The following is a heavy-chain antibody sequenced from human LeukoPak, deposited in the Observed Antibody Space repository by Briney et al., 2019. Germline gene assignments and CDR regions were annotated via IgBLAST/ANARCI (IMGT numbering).Heavy chain of an antibody. CDR2: IYTSGST. D-gene: IGHD3-9*01. J-gene: IGHJ4*02. V-gene: IGHV4-4*07. CDR3: ARDRGELTGYYSPYFDY. CDR1: GGSISSYY. Sequence: SETLSLTCTVSGGSISSYYWSWIRQPAGKGLEWIGRIYTSGSTNYNPSLKSRVTMSVDTSKNQFSLKLSSVTAADTAGYYCARDRGELTGYYSPYFDYWGQGILVTVSS.